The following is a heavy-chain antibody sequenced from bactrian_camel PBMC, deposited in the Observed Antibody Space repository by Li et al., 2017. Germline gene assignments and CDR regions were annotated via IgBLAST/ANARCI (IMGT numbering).Heavy chain of an antibody. D-gene: IGHD1*01. CDR3: AADVYSPMAWVRGDFAT. J-gene: IGHJ4*01. V-gene: IGHV3S40*01. CDR1: GFTFSSES. CDR2: LNSDGAAT. Sequence: VQLVESGGGLVQLGGSLRLSCAASGFTFSSESMSWVRQAPGKGLEWVSSLNSDGAATIYADSVKGRFTIPADNAKNTVFLQMSSLKPDDSAMYISAADVYSPMAWVRGDFATGAGGPRSPSP.